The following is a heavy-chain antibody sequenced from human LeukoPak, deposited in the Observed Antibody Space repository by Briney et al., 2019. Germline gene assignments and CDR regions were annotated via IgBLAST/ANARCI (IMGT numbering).Heavy chain of an antibody. Sequence: SETLSLTCAVYGGSFSGYYWSWIRQPPGKGLEWIGEINHSGSTNYNPSLKSRVTISVDTSKNQFSLKLSSVTAADTAVYYCARRRNQYVVPAAIGNWFDPWGQGTLVTVSS. D-gene: IGHD2-2*01. V-gene: IGHV4-34*01. CDR1: GGSFSGYY. J-gene: IGHJ5*02. CDR3: ARRRNQYVVPAAIGNWFDP. CDR2: INHSGST.